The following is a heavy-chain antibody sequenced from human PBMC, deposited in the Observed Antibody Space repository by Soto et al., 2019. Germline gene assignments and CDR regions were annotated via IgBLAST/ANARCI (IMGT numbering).Heavy chain of an antibody. CDR3: ARVASGSYDWFDP. Sequence: EVQLVESGGGLVQPGGSLRLSCGASKFTFSRYLMHWVRQTPGKGLMWVARINTDGSRTTYADSVKGRFTISRDNAKNTVFLDMNSLRADDTAVYYCARVASGSYDWFDPWGQGTLVTVSS. J-gene: IGHJ5*02. CDR1: KFTFSRYL. CDR2: INTDGSRT. D-gene: IGHD1-26*01. V-gene: IGHV3-74*03.